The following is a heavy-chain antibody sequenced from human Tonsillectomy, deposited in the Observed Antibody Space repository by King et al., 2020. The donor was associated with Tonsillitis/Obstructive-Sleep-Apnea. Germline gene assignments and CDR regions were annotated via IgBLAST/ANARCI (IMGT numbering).Heavy chain of an antibody. V-gene: IGHV1-69*01. CDR2: IIPIFGTA. D-gene: IGHD1-14*01. J-gene: IGHJ3*02. Sequence: VQLVESGAEVKKPGSSVKVSCKASGGTFSSYAISWVRQAPGQGLEWMGGIIPIFGTANYAQKFQGRVTITADESSSTAYMELSSLRSGDTAVYYCAERGVVGNQGAFDIWGAGTMVTVSS. CDR3: AERGVVGNQGAFDI. CDR1: GGTFSSYA.